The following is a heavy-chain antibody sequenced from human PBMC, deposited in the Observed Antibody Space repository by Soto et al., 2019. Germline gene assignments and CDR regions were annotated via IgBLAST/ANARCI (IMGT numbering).Heavy chain of an antibody. CDR2: INRDGSEK. J-gene: IGHJ4*02. D-gene: IGHD2-2*01. V-gene: IGHV3-7*01. CDR1: GFTVSSYW. CDR3: ARALVVVVPTLLAY. Sequence: GGSLRLSCAASGFTVSSYWMSWVRQSPGKGLEWVANINRDGSEKNYLDSVKGRFTISRDNAKNSLFLQMNSLRAEDTAVYYCARALVVVVPTLLAYWGQGTRVTVSS.